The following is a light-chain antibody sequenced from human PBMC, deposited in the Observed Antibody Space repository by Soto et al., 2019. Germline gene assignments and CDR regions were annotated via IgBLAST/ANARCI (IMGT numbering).Light chain of an antibody. CDR1: SSDVGGYSY. J-gene: IGLJ2*01. Sequence: QSALTQPASVSGSPGQSITISCTGTSSDVGGYSYVSWYQQHPDKAPKLMIYEVSNRPSGVSNRFSGSKSGNTASLTISGLQAEDEADYYCSSYISSSTLVVFGGGTKMTVL. V-gene: IGLV2-14*01. CDR3: SSYISSSTLVV. CDR2: EVS.